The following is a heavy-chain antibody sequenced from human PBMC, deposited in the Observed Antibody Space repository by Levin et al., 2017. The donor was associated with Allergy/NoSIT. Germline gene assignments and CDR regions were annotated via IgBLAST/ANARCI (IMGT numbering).Heavy chain of an antibody. Sequence: ASVKVSCKASGYTFTSYGISWVRQAPGQGLEWMGWISAYNGNTNYAQKLQGRVTMTTDTSTSTAYMELRSLRSDDTAVYYCARDRRYYDILTGYYGFDLWGRGTLVTVSS. CDR1: GYTFTSYG. CDR2: ISAYNGNT. V-gene: IGHV1-18*01. CDR3: ARDRRYYDILTGYYGFDL. J-gene: IGHJ2*01. D-gene: IGHD3-9*01.